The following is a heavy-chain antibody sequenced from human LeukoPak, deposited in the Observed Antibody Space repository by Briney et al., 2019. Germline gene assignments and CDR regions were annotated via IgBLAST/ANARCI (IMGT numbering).Heavy chain of an antibody. D-gene: IGHD2-2*01. CDR1: GGSISSYY. J-gene: IGHJ6*03. V-gene: IGHV4-59*01. Sequence: SATLSLTCTVSGGSISSYYWSWIRQPPGKGLEWIGYIYYSGSTNYNPSLKSRVTISVDTSKNQFSLKLSSVIAADTAVYYCARTTEGYCSSASCFGFSYSYYMDVWGKGTTVTISS. CDR3: ARTTEGYCSSASCFGFSYSYYMDV. CDR2: IYYSGST.